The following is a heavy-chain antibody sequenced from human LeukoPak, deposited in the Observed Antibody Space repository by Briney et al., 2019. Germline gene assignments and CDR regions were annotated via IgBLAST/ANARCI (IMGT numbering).Heavy chain of an antibody. Sequence: GGSLRLSCAASGFTFSSYWMHWVRQAPGKGLVWVSRINSDGSSTSYADSVKGRFTISRDNAKNTLYLQMNSLSAEDTAVYYCARDPPYGGNSEEADYWGQGTLVTVSS. J-gene: IGHJ4*02. CDR2: INSDGSST. CDR1: GFTFSSYW. V-gene: IGHV3-74*01. D-gene: IGHD4-23*01. CDR3: ARDPPYGGNSEEADY.